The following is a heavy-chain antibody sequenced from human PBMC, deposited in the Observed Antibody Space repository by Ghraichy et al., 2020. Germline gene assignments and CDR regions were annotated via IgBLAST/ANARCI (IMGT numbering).Heavy chain of an antibody. J-gene: IGHJ4*02. D-gene: IGHD3-16*01. CDR3: APQEELLGVMTSGDY. Sequence: GESLNISCAASGFIFSNYGMHWVRQAPGKGLEWVAIISYDGSKKYYADSVKGRFTISRDNSKNTLYLQMNSLRAEDTAVYYCAPQEELLGVMTSGDYWGQGTPVTVSS. V-gene: IGHV3-30*03. CDR2: ISYDGSKK. CDR1: GFIFSNYG.